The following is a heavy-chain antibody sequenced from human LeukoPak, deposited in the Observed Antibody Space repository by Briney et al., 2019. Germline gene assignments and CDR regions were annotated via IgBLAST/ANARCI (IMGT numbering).Heavy chain of an antibody. J-gene: IGHJ6*03. CDR1: GFTFSSYS. D-gene: IGHD1-14*01. CDR3: ARSPAGANYYLDV. V-gene: IGHV3-21*01. CDR2: ISSSSSYI. Sequence: PGGSLRLPCAASGFTFSSYSMNWVRQAPGKGLEWVSSISSSSSYIHYADSVKGRFTISRDNAKNSLYLQMNSLRAEDTAVYYCARSPAGANYYLDVWGKGTTVTISS.